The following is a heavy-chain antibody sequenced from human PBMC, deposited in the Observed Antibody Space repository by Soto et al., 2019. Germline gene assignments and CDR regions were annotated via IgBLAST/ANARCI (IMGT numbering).Heavy chain of an antibody. CDR2: IYPGDSDT. Sequence: PGESLKISCKGSGYIFTTYWIAWVRQMPGKGLEWMGIIYPGDSDTTYSPSFQGQVTISVDRSINPAYLQWRSLKASDTAIYYCARQKTPGHFDYWGRGALVTVSS. J-gene: IGHJ4*02. CDR3: ARQKTPGHFDY. CDR1: GYIFTTYW. V-gene: IGHV5-51*01.